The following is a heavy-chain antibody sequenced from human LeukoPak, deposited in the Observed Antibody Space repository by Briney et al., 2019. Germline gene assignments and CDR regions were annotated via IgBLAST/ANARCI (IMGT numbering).Heavy chain of an antibody. D-gene: IGHD6-13*01. CDR1: GFTFSSYA. CDR2: ISGSGGST. V-gene: IGHV3-23*01. Sequence: PGGSLRLSCAAYGFTFSSYAMSWVRQAPGKGLEWVSAISGSGGSTYHADSVKGRFTISRDNSKNTLYLQMNSLRAEDTAVYYCAKRKRVRDYESIAAAVPFDYWGQGTLVTVSS. CDR3: AKRKRVRDYESIAAAVPFDY. J-gene: IGHJ4*02.